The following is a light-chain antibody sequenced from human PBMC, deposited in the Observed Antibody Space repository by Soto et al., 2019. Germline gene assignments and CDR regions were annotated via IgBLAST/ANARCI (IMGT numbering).Light chain of an antibody. J-gene: IGKJ1*01. V-gene: IGKV3-11*01. CDR1: QYINTR. Sequence: EIVLTQSPATLSSFPGDRVTLSCRASQYINTRLAWYQHRPGQAPRLLIYQTSIRAAGIPARFSASGSGTVFTLTIRDVQPADFARDYCHQRQSWPRTFGQGTKVDI. CDR2: QTS. CDR3: HQRQSWPRT.